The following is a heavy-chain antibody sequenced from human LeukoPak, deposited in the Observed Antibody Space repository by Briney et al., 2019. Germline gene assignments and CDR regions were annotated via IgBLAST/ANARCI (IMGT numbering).Heavy chain of an antibody. Sequence: GASVKVSCKASGYTFTSYDINWVRQATGQGLEWMGWMNPNSGNTGYAQKFQGRVTMTRNTSISTAYMELSSLRSEDTAVYYCARGLPIAALCRKNWFDPWGQGTLVTVSS. CDR3: ARGLPIAALCRKNWFDP. V-gene: IGHV1-8*01. D-gene: IGHD6-25*01. CDR2: MNPNSGNT. J-gene: IGHJ5*02. CDR1: GYTFTSYD.